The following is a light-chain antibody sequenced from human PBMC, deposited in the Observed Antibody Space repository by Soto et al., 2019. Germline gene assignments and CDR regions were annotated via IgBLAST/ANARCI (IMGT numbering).Light chain of an antibody. J-gene: IGKJ3*01. V-gene: IGKV1-6*01. CDR2: GAS. CDR1: QGIGDE. Sequence: AIQMTQSPPSLSASVGERVTIICRASQGIGDELGWYQQKPGKAPKLLIYGASRLQSGVPSRFSGSGSGTDFTLTISSLQPEDFATYYCLQDSNFPLTFGPGTKVDIK. CDR3: LQDSNFPLT.